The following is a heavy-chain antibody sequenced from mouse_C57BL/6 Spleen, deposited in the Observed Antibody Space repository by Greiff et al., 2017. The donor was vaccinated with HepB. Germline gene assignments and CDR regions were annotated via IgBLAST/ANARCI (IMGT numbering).Heavy chain of an antibody. V-gene: IGHV2-2*01. CDR3: ARGANWVFYAMDY. D-gene: IGHD4-1*01. CDR1: GFSLTSYG. CDR2: IWSGGST. Sequence: VKVEESGPGLVQPSQSLSITCTVSGFSLTSYGVHWVRQSPGKGLEWLGVIWSGGSTDYNAAFISRLSISKDNSKSQVFFKMNSLQADDTAIYYCARGANWVFYAMDYWGQGTSVAVSS. J-gene: IGHJ4*01.